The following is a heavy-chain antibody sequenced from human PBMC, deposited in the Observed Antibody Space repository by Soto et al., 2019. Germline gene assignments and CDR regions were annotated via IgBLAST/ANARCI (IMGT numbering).Heavy chain of an antibody. V-gene: IGHV4-39*01. CDR2: IYYSGSV. Sequence: QLQLQESGPGVVKPSETLSLTCSVSGRSISSSSYFWGWMRQPPGKGLEWIGSIYYSGSVLYNPSLKSLVTVSVDTSKKQFSLRLSSVTAADTAVYFCARQARYCSGGSCYSAEDDWGQGTLVTVSS. CDR3: ARQARYCSGGSCYSAEDD. D-gene: IGHD2-15*01. J-gene: IGHJ4*02. CDR1: GRSISSSSYF.